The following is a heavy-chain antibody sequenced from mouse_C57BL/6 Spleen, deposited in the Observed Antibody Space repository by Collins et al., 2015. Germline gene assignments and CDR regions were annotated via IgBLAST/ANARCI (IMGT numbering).Heavy chain of an antibody. CDR1: GYPFTDYI. D-gene: IGHD2-2*01. J-gene: IGHJ2*01. Sequence: EIQLQQTGPELVKPGASVKISCKASGYPFTDYIMLWVKQSHGKSLEWIGNINPYYGSTSYNLKFKGKATLTVDKSSSTAYMQLNSLTSEDSAVYYCARSGFGYYFDYWGQGTTLTVSS. V-gene: IGHV1-39*01. CDR3: ARSGFGYYFDY. CDR2: INPYYGST.